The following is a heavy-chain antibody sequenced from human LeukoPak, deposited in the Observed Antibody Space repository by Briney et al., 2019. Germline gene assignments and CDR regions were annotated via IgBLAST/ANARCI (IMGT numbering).Heavy chain of an antibody. V-gene: IGHV3-23*01. J-gene: IGHJ4*02. Sequence: PGGTLRLSCAASGFTFSSYGMSWVRQAPGKGLEWVSAISGSGGSTYYADSVKGRFTISRDNSKNTLYLQMNSLRAEDTAVYYCAKESRFWGFGGNYADYWGQGTLVTVSS. D-gene: IGHD3-10*01. CDR2: ISGSGGST. CDR3: AKESRFWGFGGNYADY. CDR1: GFTFSSYG.